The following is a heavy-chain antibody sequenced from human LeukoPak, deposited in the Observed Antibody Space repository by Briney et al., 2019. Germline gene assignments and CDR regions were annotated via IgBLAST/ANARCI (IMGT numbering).Heavy chain of an antibody. CDR3: ARAPSSYESGNGYPNLGWLDP. CDR1: GYPIGLDYY. J-gene: IGHJ5*02. Sequence: SETLSLTCKVSGYPIGLDYYWVWIRQAPGRGLQWIGGFHRGRIQYNSALKSRVTISIDSSKNQFSLRMWPVTAADTAFYFCARAPSSYESGNGYPNLGWLDPWGQGTLVTVSS. V-gene: IGHV4-38-2*02. D-gene: IGHD5-24*01. CDR2: FHRGRI.